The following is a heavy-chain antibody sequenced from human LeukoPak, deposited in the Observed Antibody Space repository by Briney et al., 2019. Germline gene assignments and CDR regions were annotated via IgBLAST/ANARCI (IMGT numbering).Heavy chain of an antibody. CDR3: ARGPSSSWYQD. CDR2: ISSSSTFI. J-gene: IGHJ4*02. CDR1: GFNFSAYS. D-gene: IGHD6-13*01. Sequence: PGGSLRLSCAASGFNFSAYSVSWVRQAPGKGLEWVASISSSSTFIYYSDSVKGRFTISRDNAKNSLYLQMNSLTSDDRAVYYCARGPSSSWYQDWGQGTLVTVSS. V-gene: IGHV3-21*06.